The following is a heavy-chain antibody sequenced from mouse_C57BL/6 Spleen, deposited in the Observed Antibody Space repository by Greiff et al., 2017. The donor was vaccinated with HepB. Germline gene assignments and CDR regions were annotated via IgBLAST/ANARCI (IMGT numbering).Heavy chain of an antibody. CDR2: IDPETGGT. V-gene: IGHV1-15*01. Sequence: VQLQQSGAELVRPGASVTLSCKASGYTFPDYEMHWVKQTPVHGLEWIGAIDPETGGTAYNQKFKGKAILTADKSSSTAYTELRSLTSEDSAVYYCTRKNRFAYWGQGTLVTVSA. CDR3: TRKNRFAY. J-gene: IGHJ3*01. CDR1: GYTFPDYE.